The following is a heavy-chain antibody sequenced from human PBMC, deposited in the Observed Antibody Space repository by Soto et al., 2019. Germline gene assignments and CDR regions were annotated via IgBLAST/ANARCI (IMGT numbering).Heavy chain of an antibody. V-gene: IGHV4-59*01. D-gene: IGHD2-21*02. CDR1: GASIDNYY. CDR3: ARDSEHKCGGDCYSA. CDR2: IYYSGRT. J-gene: IGHJ5*02. Sequence: PSETLSLTCTVSGASIDNYYWTWLRQPPGKGLEWIGYIYYSGRTNYNPSLKSRLTISVDTSKNQFSLKLSPVTAADTAVYYCARDSEHKCGGDCYSAWGQGTLVTVSS.